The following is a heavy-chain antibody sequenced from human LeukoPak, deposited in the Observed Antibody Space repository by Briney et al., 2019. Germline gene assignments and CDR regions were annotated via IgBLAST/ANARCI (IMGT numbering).Heavy chain of an antibody. J-gene: IGHJ3*02. CDR2: ISGSGGST. V-gene: IGHV3-23*01. CDR1: GFTFSSYA. CDR3: AKRIRFQRDGAFDI. D-gene: IGHD5-24*01. Sequence: GGSLRLSCAASGFTFSSYAMSWVRQAPGKGLEWISAISGSGGSTSYADSVKGRFTISIGNSKNTLYLQMNSLRAEDTAVYYCAKRIRFQRDGAFDIWGQGTMVTVSS.